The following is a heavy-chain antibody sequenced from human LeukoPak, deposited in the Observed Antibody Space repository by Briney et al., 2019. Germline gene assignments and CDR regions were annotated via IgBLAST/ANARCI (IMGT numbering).Heavy chain of an antibody. CDR3: ARTKLGLYYFDY. D-gene: IGHD5-18*01. CDR1: GGSISSSNW. J-gene: IGHJ4*02. CDR2: IYHSGST. Sequence: SETLSLTCAASGGSISSSNWWSWVRQPPGKGLEWIGEIYHSGSTNYNPSLKSRVTISVDKSKNQFSLKLSSVPAADTAVYYCARTKLGLYYFDYWGQGTLVTVSS. V-gene: IGHV4-4*02.